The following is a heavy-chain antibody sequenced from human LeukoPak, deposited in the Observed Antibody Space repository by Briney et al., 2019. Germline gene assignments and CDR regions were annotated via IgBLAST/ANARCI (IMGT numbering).Heavy chain of an antibody. Sequence: ASVKVSCKASGYTFTSYDINWVRQATGQGLEWMGWMNPNSGNTGYAQKFQGRATITRNTSISTAYMELSSLRSEDTAVYYCARVGDYGDFSYYYYYMDVWGKGTTVTVSS. V-gene: IGHV1-8*03. D-gene: IGHD4-17*01. CDR2: MNPNSGNT. J-gene: IGHJ6*03. CDR3: ARVGDYGDFSYYYYYMDV. CDR1: GYTFTSYD.